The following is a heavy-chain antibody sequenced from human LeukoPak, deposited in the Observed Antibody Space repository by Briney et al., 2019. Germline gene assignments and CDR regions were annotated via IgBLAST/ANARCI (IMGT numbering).Heavy chain of an antibody. CDR1: GCSISSGSYY. D-gene: IGHD2-15*01. CDR3: ARDPRGSQWTFFDY. J-gene: IGHJ4*02. V-gene: IGHV4-61*02. CDR2: IYTSWST. Sequence: PSQTLSLTCTVSGCSISSGSYYWSWIRQPAGKGLEWIERIYTSWSTNYNPSLKSRVTISVDTSKNQFSLKLSSVTAADTAVYYCARDPRGSQWTFFDYWGQGTLVTVSS.